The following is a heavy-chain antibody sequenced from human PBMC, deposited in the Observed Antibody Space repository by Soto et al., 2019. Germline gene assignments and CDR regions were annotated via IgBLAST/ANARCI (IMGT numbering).Heavy chain of an antibody. CDR3: ARPLVVTAVYNALDI. V-gene: IGHV5-51*01. D-gene: IGHD2-21*02. CDR2: IYPCDSDT. CDR1: GYIFTSYW. J-gene: IGHJ3*02. Sequence: PGESLKISCKGSGYIFTSYWIGWVRQRPGKGLEWMGIIYPCDSDTRYSPSFQGQVTISADKSISTAYLQWSSLKASDTDMYYCARPLVVTAVYNALDIWGKGTLVTVSS.